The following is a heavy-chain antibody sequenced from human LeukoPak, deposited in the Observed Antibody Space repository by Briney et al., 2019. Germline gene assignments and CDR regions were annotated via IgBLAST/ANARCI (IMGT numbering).Heavy chain of an antibody. V-gene: IGHV4-4*07. J-gene: IGHJ4*02. Sequence: SETLSLTCTVSGGTISSCNWSWIRQPAGKGLEWIGRIYTSGSTKYNPSLKGRVTMSVDTSKNQLSLNLSSVTAADTAVYYCARDPNSALWGQGTLVTVSS. CDR1: GGTISSCN. D-gene: IGHD4-23*01. CDR3: ARDPNSAL. CDR2: IYTSGST.